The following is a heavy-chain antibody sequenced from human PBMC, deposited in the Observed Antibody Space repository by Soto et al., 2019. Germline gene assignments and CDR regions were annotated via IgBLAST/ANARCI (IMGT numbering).Heavy chain of an antibody. CDR2: INPSGGGT. D-gene: IGHD5-18*01. J-gene: IGHJ4*02. Sequence: ASVKVSCRASGYPFTSHHMHWVRQAPGQGLEWMGIINPSGGGTNYAQKFQGRVTMTRDTSTSTVSMELSSLIPEATPVYYCATAYNYGAFDYWGQGALVTVSS. CDR3: ATAYNYGAFDY. CDR1: GYPFTSHH. V-gene: IGHV1-46*01.